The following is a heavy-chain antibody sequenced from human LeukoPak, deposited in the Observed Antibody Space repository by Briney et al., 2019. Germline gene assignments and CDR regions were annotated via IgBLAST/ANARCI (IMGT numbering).Heavy chain of an antibody. J-gene: IGHJ4*02. D-gene: IGHD3-10*01. Sequence: GGSLRLSCAASGFTLTTYWMHWVRQAPGKGLVWVSRISSDGSTTSYADSVKGRFTISRDNAKNTLYLQMNSLRVEDTAVYYCARGYGSGSRIPFDYWGQGSLVTVSS. CDR1: GFTLTTYW. CDR3: ARGYGSGSRIPFDY. V-gene: IGHV3-74*01. CDR2: ISSDGSTT.